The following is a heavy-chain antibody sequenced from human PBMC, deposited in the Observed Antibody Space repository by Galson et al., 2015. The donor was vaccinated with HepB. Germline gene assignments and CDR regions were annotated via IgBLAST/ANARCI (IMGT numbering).Heavy chain of an antibody. V-gene: IGHV2-5*02. CDR3: ARYQMSYYYYGMDV. D-gene: IGHD2-2*01. CDR2: IYWDDDK. CDR1: GFSLSTSGVG. Sequence: PALVKPTQTLTLTCTFSGFSLSTSGVGVGWIRQPPGKALEWLALIYWDDDKRYSPSLKSRLTITKDTSKNQVVLTMTNMDPVDTATYYCARYQMSYYYYGMDVWGQGTTVTVSS. J-gene: IGHJ6*02.